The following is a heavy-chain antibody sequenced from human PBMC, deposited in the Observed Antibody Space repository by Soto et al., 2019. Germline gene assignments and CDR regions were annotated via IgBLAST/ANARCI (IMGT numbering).Heavy chain of an antibody. J-gene: IGHJ5*02. D-gene: IGHD3-3*01. CDR2: INHTGGT. Sequence: SSETLSLTCAVYGGSVNGYYWNWIRQPPGKGLEWIGEINHTGGTHYNPSLKSRVTMSVDTSKNQFSLRLSSVSAADTAIYYCATRITVFGLLIPPFDPWGQGTQVTVSS. CDR1: GGSVNGYY. CDR3: ATRITVFGLLIPPFDP. V-gene: IGHV4-34*01.